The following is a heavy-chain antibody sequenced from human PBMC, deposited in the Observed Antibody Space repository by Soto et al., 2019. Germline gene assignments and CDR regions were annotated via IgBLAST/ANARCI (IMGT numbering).Heavy chain of an antibody. Sequence: QVQLVESGGGLVQPGGSLRLSCAASGFTFSDYYMSWIRQAQGKGLEWVSYISSSGSTIYYADSVKGRLTISRDNAKNSLYLQMNSLRAEDTAVYYCARVSSGWYLLYYYGMDVWGQGTTVTVSS. CDR1: GFTFSDYY. CDR3: ARVSSGWYLLYYYGMDV. D-gene: IGHD6-19*01. J-gene: IGHJ6*02. V-gene: IGHV3-11*01. CDR2: ISSSGSTI.